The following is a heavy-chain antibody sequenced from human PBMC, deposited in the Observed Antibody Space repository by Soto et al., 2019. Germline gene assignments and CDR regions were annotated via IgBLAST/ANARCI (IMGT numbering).Heavy chain of an antibody. Sequence: EVQLLESGGGLVQPGGSLRLSCAASGFTFSSYAMSWVRQAPGKGLEWVSGISGSGGSTYYVDSVKGRFTISRDNSKNPLYLQMNSLRAEDTAVYYCAQGGYCSGGSCYPAIYYFDYWGQGTLVTVSS. D-gene: IGHD2-15*01. CDR3: AQGGYCSGGSCYPAIYYFDY. CDR2: ISGSGGST. CDR1: GFTFSSYA. V-gene: IGHV3-23*01. J-gene: IGHJ4*02.